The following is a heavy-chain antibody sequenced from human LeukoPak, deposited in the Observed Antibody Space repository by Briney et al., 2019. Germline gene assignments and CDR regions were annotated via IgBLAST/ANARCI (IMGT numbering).Heavy chain of an antibody. CDR1: GDSVSSNSAA. Sequence: SQTLSLTCAISGDSVSSNSAAWNWIRQSPSRGLVWLGRTYYRSNWYHDYAISVKSRITINPDTSKDQFSLQLNSVTPEDTAVYYCVRDAGIGLDAFDIWGQGTMVTVSS. CDR2: TYYRSNWYH. CDR3: VRDAGIGLDAFDI. J-gene: IGHJ3*02. V-gene: IGHV6-1*01. D-gene: IGHD6-13*01.